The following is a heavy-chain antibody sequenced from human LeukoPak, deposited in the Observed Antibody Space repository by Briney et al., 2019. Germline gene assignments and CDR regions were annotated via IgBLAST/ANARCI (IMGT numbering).Heavy chain of an antibody. CDR1: GYTFTSYD. V-gene: IGHV1-8*01. Sequence: GASVKVSCKASGYTFTSYDINWVRQATGQGLECLGWMTPNSGNTGYARKLQGRVTMTRPTSISTVYMELSRLRSEDTAVYYRARVGNLGGDYWGQGTLVTVSS. CDR3: ARVGNLGGDY. CDR2: MTPNSGNT. J-gene: IGHJ4*02. D-gene: IGHD3-16*01.